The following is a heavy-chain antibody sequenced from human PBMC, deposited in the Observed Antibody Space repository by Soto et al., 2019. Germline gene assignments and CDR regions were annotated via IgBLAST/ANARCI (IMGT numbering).Heavy chain of an antibody. Sequence: PGGSLRLSCAASVFTFSSYSMNWVRQAPGKGLEWVSSISSSSSYIYYADSVKGRFTISRDNAKNSLYLQMNSLRAEDTAVYYCARIWSGYPTLDYWGQGTLVTVSS. CDR1: VFTFSSYS. CDR3: ARIWSGYPTLDY. J-gene: IGHJ4*02. CDR2: ISSSSSYI. V-gene: IGHV3-21*01. D-gene: IGHD3-3*01.